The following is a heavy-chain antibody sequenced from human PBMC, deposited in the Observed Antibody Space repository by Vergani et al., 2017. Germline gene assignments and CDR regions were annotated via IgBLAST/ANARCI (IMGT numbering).Heavy chain of an antibody. V-gene: IGHV3-23*04. J-gene: IGHJ4*01. CDR2: ISGPGLST. CDR1: GFTFSNSA. D-gene: IGHD2/OR15-2a*01. Sequence: VQLVESGGGVVQPGRSLRLSCAASGFTFSNSAVSWVRQAPGRGLAWVSSISGPGLSTYYADSVKGRFSISRDNSKNTVFLQMHSLRAEDTAIYYCVKEKIDLGSYFFDSWGHGILVTVSS. CDR3: VKEKIDLGSYFFDS.